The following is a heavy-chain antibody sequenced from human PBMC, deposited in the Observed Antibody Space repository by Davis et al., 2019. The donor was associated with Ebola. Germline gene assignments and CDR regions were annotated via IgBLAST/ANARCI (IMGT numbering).Heavy chain of an antibody. J-gene: IGHJ5*02. CDR1: GGSFSGYY. Sequence: MPSETLSLTCAVYGGSFSGYYWSWIRQPPGKGLEWIGEINHSGSTNYNPSLKSRVTISVDTSKNQFSLKLSSVTAADTAVYYCARVPALWFRSYNWFDPWGQGTLATVSS. D-gene: IGHD3-10*01. CDR3: ARVPALWFRSYNWFDP. CDR2: INHSGST. V-gene: IGHV4-34*01.